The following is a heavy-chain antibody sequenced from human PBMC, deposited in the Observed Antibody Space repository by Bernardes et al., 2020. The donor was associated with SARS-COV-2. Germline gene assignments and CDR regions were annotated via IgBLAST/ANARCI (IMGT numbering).Heavy chain of an antibody. CDR3: ATARYGDYVT. J-gene: IGHJ1*01. D-gene: IGHD4-17*01. CDR1: GFNFGDYW. V-gene: IGHV3-7*01. Sequence: GGSLRLSCATSGFNFGDYWMSCVLQAPGKGLEWVANIKQDGNERYYADSVKGRFTISRDNDKNSVYLQMSYLGIEDTALYYCATARYGDYVTWGQGTLVTVSS. CDR2: IKQDGNER.